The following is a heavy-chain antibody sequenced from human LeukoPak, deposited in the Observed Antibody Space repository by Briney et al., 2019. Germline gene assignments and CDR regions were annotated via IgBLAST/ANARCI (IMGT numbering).Heavy chain of an antibody. CDR1: GFTVSSNY. CDR3: ARDIAGSGTYYSDY. D-gene: IGHD3-10*01. J-gene: IGHJ4*02. Sequence: PGGSLRLSCAASGFTVSSNYMSWVRQAPGKGLEWVSIIYPGGTTHYADSVKGRFTISGDNSKNTLYLQMNSLRAEDTAVYYCARDIAGSGTYYSDYWGQGTLVTVSS. V-gene: IGHV3-53*01. CDR2: IYPGGTT.